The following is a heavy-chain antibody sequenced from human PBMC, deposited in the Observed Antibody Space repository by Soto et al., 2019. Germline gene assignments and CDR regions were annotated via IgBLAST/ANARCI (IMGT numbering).Heavy chain of an antibody. Sequence: VQLVESGGGLVQPGGSLRLSCAASGFIFSSYCMNWVRQAPGKGLEWLSYISSSSSTIYYSDSVKGRFTISRDNAKNSLYLQMNTLRDEDTAVYYCAREVDDLLTGYRSYYYYGMDVWGQGTTVTVSS. D-gene: IGHD3-9*01. J-gene: IGHJ6*02. CDR1: GFIFSSYC. CDR3: AREVDDLLTGYRSYYYYGMDV. CDR2: ISSSSSTI. V-gene: IGHV3-48*02.